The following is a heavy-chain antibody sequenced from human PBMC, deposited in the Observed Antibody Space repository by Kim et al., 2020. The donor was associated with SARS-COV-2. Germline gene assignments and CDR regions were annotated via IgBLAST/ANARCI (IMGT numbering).Heavy chain of an antibody. J-gene: IGHJ4*02. Sequence: NTGNPTYAQGFTGRFVFSLDTSVSTAYLQISSLKAEDTAVYYCASDTIDYWGQGTLVTVSS. CDR3: ASDTIDY. V-gene: IGHV7-4-1*02. CDR2: NTGNP.